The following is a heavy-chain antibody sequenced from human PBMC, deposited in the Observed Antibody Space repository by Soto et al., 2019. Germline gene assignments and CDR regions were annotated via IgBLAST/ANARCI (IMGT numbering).Heavy chain of an antibody. V-gene: IGHV4-4*07. D-gene: IGHD3-16*01. J-gene: IGHJ3*02. CDR3: ARDGRYAGYEQGHPFDI. Sequence: QVHLQESGPGLVKPSETLSLICTVSGGSISHHYWSWIRQPAGTRLEWIGRMYVTGTTNYNPSLKNRVSMSIDTSKNQFSLTLSSVTAADTAVYYCARDGRYAGYEQGHPFDIWCQGTMVTVSS. CDR1: GGSISHHY. CDR2: MYVTGTT.